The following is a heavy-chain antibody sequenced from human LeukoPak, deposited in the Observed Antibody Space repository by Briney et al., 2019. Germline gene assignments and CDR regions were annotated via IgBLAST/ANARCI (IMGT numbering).Heavy chain of an antibody. J-gene: IGHJ4*02. CDR2: ISAYTGDT. CDR3: ARDGGVTAGIIREK. V-gene: IGHV1-18*01. D-gene: IGHD3-10*01. Sequence: ASVKVSCKTSGYTFSNYGISWVRQAPGQGLEWMGWISAYTGDTNYAQKLQGRVTKTTDTSTSTAYMELRTLRSDDTAVYYCARDGGVTAGIIREKWGQGTLVTVSS. CDR1: GYTFSNYG.